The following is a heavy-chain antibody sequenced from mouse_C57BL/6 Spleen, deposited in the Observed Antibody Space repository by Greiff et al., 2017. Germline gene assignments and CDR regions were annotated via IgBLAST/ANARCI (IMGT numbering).Heavy chain of an antibody. J-gene: IGHJ4*01. CDR3: ARTDEACYAMDY. CDR1: GYAFSSYW. Sequence: QVQLQQSGAELVKPGASVKISCKASGYAFSSYWMNWVKQRPGKGLEWIGQIYPGDGDTNYNGKFKGKATLTADKSSSTAYMQLSSLTSEDAAVYFWARTDEACYAMDYWGQGTSVTVSS. V-gene: IGHV1-80*01. CDR2: IYPGDGDT.